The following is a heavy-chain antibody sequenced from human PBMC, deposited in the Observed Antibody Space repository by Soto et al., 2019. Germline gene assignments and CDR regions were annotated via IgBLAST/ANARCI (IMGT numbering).Heavy chain of an antibody. V-gene: IGHV3-23*01. D-gene: IGHD5-12*01. Sequence: GGSLRLSCAASGFTFSSYAMSWVRQAPGKGLEWVSAISGSGGSTYYADSVKGRFTISRDNSKNTLYLQMNSLRAEDTAVYYCAKDLGYGGYDLGSRYYYYYGMDVWGQGTTVTVSS. CDR3: AKDLGYGGYDLGSRYYYYYGMDV. J-gene: IGHJ6*02. CDR2: ISGSGGST. CDR1: GFTFSSYA.